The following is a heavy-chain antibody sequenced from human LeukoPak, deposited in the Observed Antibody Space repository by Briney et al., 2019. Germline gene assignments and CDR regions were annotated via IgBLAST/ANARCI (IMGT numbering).Heavy chain of an antibody. CDR2: INPSGGST. CDR3: ARATVTTAYFDY. Sequence: GASVNVSCKASGYTFTSYYMHWVRQAPGQGLEWMGIINPSGGSTSYAQKFQGRVTMTRDTSTSTVYMELSSLRSEDTAVYYCARATVTTAYFDYWGQGTLVTVSS. D-gene: IGHD4-17*01. CDR1: GYTFTSYY. J-gene: IGHJ4*02. V-gene: IGHV1-46*01.